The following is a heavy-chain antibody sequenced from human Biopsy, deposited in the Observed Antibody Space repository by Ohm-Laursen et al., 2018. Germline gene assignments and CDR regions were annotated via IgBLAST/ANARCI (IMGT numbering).Heavy chain of an antibody. D-gene: IGHD5-12*01. CDR3: ARGSGYFRLDV. V-gene: IGHV4-34*01. J-gene: IGHJ6*02. CDR1: GESSSGYF. CDR2: INQSGGT. Sequence: TLSLTCAVNGESSSGYFWNWIRQPPGKGLEWIGEINQSGGTKYNPSLKRRATLSADSSNSQFSLRLTSVTAADTAIYYCARGSGYFRLDVWGQGTTVTVSS.